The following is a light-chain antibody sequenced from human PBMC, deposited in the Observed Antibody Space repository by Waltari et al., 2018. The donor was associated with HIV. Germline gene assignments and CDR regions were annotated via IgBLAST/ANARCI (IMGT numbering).Light chain of an antibody. J-gene: IGLJ2*01. CDR3: QSYDRSLSGYVV. CDR1: SSNIGAGFD. CDR2: GNS. V-gene: IGLV1-40*01. Sequence: GAPGQRVTISCTGSSSNIGAGFDVHWYQQLPGTVPKLLIYGNSNRPSGVPHRFSGSKSGTSASLAITGLQAEDEADYYCQSYDRSLSGYVVFGGGTKLTVL.